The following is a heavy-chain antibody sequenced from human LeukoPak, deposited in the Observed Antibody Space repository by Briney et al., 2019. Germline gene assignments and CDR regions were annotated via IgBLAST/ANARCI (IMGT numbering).Heavy chain of an antibody. CDR1: GGSISSGDYY. D-gene: IGHD1-26*01. Sequence: SETLSLTCTVSGGSISSGDYYWSWIRQPPGKGLEWIGYIYYSGSTYYNPSLKSRVTISVDTSKNQFSLKPSSVTAADTAVYYCAKGDSGSRYYYYYYMDVWGKGTTVTVSS. V-gene: IGHV4-30-4*08. CDR3: AKGDSGSRYYYYYYMDV. J-gene: IGHJ6*03. CDR2: IYYSGST.